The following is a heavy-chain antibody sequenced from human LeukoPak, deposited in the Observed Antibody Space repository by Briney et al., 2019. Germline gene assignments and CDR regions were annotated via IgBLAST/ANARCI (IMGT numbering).Heavy chain of an antibody. CDR3: ARDAVVVTAPWGRYFQH. D-gene: IGHD2-21*02. CDR1: GYSISNGDY. J-gene: IGHJ1*01. V-gene: IGHV4-38-2*02. Sequence: KPSETLSLTCKASGYSISNGDYWGWIRQPLGKGLEWIGSIYHSGSTYYNPSLKSRVTISVDTSKSQFSLKLSSVTAADTAVYYCARDAVVVTAPWGRYFQHWGQGTLVTVSS. CDR2: IYHSGST.